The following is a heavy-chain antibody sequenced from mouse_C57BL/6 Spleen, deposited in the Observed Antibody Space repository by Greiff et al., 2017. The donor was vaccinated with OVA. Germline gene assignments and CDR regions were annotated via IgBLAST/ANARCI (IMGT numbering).Heavy chain of an antibody. CDR1: GYTFTSYW. V-gene: IGHV1-52*01. CDR3: ARDLRLRLDY. D-gene: IGHD3-2*02. Sequence: VQLKQPGAELVRPGSSVKLSCKASGYTFTSYWMHWVKQRPIQGLEWIGNIDPSDSETHYNQKFKDKATLTVDKSSSTAYMQLSSLTSEDSAVYYCARDLRLRLDYWGQGTTLTVSS. J-gene: IGHJ2*01. CDR2: IDPSDSET.